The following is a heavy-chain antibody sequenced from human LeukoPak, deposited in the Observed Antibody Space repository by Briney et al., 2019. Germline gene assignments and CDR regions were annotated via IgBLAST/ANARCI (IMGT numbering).Heavy chain of an antibody. CDR1: GFTFSNAW. CDR3: TTTPPYQLLSDAFDI. V-gene: IGHV3-15*01. J-gene: IGHJ3*02. Sequence: GSLGLSCAASGFTFSNAWMSWVRQAPGKGLEWVGRIKSKTDGGTTDYAAPVKGRFTISRDDSKNTLYLQMNSLKTEDTAVYYCTTTPPYQLLSDAFDIWGQGTMVTVSS. D-gene: IGHD2-2*01. CDR2: IKSKTDGGTT.